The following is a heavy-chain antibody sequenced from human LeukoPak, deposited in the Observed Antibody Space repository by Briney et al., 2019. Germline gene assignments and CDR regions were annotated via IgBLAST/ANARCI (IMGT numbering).Heavy chain of an antibody. V-gene: IGHV1-69*01. Sequence: GASVKVSCKASGGTFSSYAISWVRQAPGQGLEWMGGIIPIFGTANYAQKFQGRVTITADESTSTAYMELSSLRSEDTAVYYCARETLEYSSSWGFDYWGQGTLVTVSS. J-gene: IGHJ4*02. CDR3: ARETLEYSSSWGFDY. CDR2: IIPIFGTA. CDR1: GGTFSSYA. D-gene: IGHD6-6*01.